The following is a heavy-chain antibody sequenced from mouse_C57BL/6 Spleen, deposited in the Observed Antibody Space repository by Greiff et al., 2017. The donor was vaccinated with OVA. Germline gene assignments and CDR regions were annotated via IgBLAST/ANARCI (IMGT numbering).Heavy chain of an antibody. CDR3: ASPDYGNCSALDD. Sequence: EVQLVQSGGGLVKPGGSLKLSCAASGFTFSDYGMHWVRQAPEQGLEWVAYISRGSSSIYYADTVKGRFTFSRDKAKNTLYLQMNSLRSEDTAMYCCASPDYGNCSALDDWGQGTPVTVSA. D-gene: IGHD1-1*01. J-gene: IGHJ3*01. V-gene: IGHV5-17*01. CDR2: ISRGSSSI. CDR1: GFTFSDYG.